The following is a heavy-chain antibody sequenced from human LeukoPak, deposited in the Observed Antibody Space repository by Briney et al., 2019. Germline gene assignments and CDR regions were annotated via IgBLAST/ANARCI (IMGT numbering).Heavy chain of an antibody. V-gene: IGHV3-21*01. CDR1: GFTFSSYG. CDR2: ISSSSSYI. J-gene: IGHJ6*02. CDR3: ARDEGAYGMDV. Sequence: GSLRLSCAASGFTFSSYGMNWVRQAPGKGLEWVSSISSSSSYIYYADSVKGRFTISRDNAKNSLYLQMNSLRAEDTAVYYCARDEGAYGMDVWGQGTTVTVSS.